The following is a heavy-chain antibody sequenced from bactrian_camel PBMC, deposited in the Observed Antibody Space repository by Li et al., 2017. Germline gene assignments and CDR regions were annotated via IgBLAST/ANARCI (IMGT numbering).Heavy chain of an antibody. Sequence: HVQLVESGGGLVQPGGSLRLSCVASGFAFSSNYMSWVRQAPGKGLEWVSSMYSSSSGTYYADSVKGRFTISRDHTKNTLYLQMNGLRPDDTGMYYCAADEHDCYGGNWDVMNPFPYWGQGTQVTVS. CDR3: AADEHDCYGGNWDVMNPFPY. V-gene: IGHV3-2*01. D-gene: IGHD3*01. CDR1: GFAFSSNY. CDR2: MYSSSSGT. J-gene: IGHJ4*01.